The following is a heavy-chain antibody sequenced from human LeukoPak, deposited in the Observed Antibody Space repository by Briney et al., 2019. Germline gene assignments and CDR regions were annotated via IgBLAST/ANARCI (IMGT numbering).Heavy chain of an antibody. CDR2: ISSSSSTI. D-gene: IGHD3-16*01. J-gene: IGHJ4*02. V-gene: IGHV3-48*03. CDR1: GFTFSSYE. Sequence: GGSLRLSCAASGFTFSSYEMNWVRQAPGKGLEWVSYISSSSSTIYYADSVKGRFTISRDNAKNTLYLQMNSLRAEDTAVYYCAKDLGYDYVWGEGNLYDYWGQGTLVTVSS. CDR3: AKDLGYDYVWGEGNLYDY.